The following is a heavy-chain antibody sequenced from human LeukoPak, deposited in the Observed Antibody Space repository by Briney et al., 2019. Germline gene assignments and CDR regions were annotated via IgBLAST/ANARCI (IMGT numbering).Heavy chain of an antibody. CDR2: IYYSGIT. CDR1: GGSISSYY. V-gene: IGHV4-59*01. J-gene: IGHJ5*02. Sequence: SETLSLTCTVSGGSISSYYWSWIRQPPGKGLGCIGYIYYSGITNYNPSLKSRVTISIDTSKNQFSLRLSSVTAADTAVYYCAATPQHILIAPWFDPWGQGTLVTVSS. CDR3: AATPQHILIAPWFDP. D-gene: IGHD3-9*01.